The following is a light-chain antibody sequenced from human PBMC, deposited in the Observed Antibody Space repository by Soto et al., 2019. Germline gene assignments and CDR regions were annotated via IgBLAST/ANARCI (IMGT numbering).Light chain of an antibody. Sequence: EIVLTQSPATLSLSPGERATLSCRASQSVSSYLAWYQQKPGQAPRLFIYDASKRATGIPARFSGSGSGTNFTLTISSLEPEEFAVYYCQQRSSWPYTFGQGTKREI. CDR2: DAS. CDR3: QQRSSWPYT. V-gene: IGKV3-11*01. J-gene: IGKJ2*01. CDR1: QSVSSY.